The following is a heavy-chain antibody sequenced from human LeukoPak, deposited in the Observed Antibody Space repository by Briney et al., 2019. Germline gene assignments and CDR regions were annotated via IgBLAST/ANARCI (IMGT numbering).Heavy chain of an antibody. Sequence: ASVTVSFKGSGYTLTELSMHWVRQPPGKGLEWVGGFDPEDGETIYAQKFQGRVTMTEDTSTDTAYMELSSLRSEDTGVYYCATVRWLLFYYWGQGTLVTVSS. D-gene: IGHD2-21*02. CDR1: GYTLTELS. CDR2: FDPEDGET. CDR3: ATVRWLLFYY. V-gene: IGHV1-24*01. J-gene: IGHJ4*02.